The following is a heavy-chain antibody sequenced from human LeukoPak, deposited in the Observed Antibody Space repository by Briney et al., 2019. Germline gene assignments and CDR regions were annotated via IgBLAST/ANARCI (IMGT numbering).Heavy chain of an antibody. D-gene: IGHD6-6*01. J-gene: IGHJ4*02. CDR3: ARDGEYSSSSGEIYFDY. Sequence: SETLSLTCTVSGGSVSNYYWSWVRQPAGKGPEWIGRIYGSGTTRYNPSLQSRVTISVDTSKNQFSLKLSSVTAADTAVYYCARDGEYSSSSGEIYFDYWGQGTLVTVSS. CDR2: IYGSGTT. CDR1: GGSVSNYY. V-gene: IGHV4-4*07.